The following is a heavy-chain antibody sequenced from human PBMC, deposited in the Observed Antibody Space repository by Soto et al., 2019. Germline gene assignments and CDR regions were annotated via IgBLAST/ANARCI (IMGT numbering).Heavy chain of an antibody. CDR2: IDKSGGDT. D-gene: IGHD2-2*01. Sequence: GGSLRLSCAASGFTFTNYLMTWVRQAPGKGLEWVSSIDKSGGDTYYADSVKGRFTISRDNSKNTLYLQMNGLRAEDTALYYCAKDTYSRSWYFWGQGXLVTVYS. J-gene: IGHJ4*02. V-gene: IGHV3-23*05. CDR3: AKDTYSRSWYF. CDR1: GFTFTNYL.